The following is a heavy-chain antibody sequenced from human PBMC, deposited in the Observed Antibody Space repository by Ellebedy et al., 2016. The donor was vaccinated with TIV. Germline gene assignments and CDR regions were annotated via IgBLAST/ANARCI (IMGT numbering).Heavy chain of an antibody. CDR1: GFTFSNYA. V-gene: IGHV3-23*01. Sequence: GESLKISCATSGFTFSNYAMNWVRQAPGRGLEWVSTIGTGGDTYYVESVRGRFAISRDNSKNTQYLQMSTLRADDTAVYYCARSGAGAIWVYDAFDIWGQGTMVTVSS. D-gene: IGHD1-26*01. CDR2: IGTGGDT. J-gene: IGHJ3*02. CDR3: ARSGAGAIWVYDAFDI.